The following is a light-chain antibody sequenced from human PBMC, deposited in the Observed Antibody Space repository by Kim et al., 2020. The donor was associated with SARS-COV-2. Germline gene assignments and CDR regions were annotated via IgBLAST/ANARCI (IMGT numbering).Light chain of an antibody. CDR2: DAS. CDR3: HQRTSWPLT. V-gene: IGKV3-11*01. Sequence: EILLTQSPVTLSLSPGERATLSCRASQSVSSYLAWYQQKPGQAPRLLIYDASNRATGIPARFSGSGSGTDFTLTISSLEPEDFAVYYCHQRTSWPLTFGGGTKVDIK. J-gene: IGKJ4*01. CDR1: QSVSSY.